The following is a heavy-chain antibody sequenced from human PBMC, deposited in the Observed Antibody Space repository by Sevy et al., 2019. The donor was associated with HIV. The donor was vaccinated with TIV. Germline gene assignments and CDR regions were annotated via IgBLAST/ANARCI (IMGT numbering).Heavy chain of an antibody. V-gene: IGHV3-30*18. CDR1: GFTFSSYG. CDR3: AKDQSLLYSSGWSTGLDY. Sequence: GGSLRLSCAASGFTFSSYGMHWVRQAPGKGLEWVAVISYDGSNKYYADSVKGRFTISRDNSKNTLYLQMNSLRAEDTAVYYSAKDQSLLYSSGWSTGLDYWGQGTLVTVSS. D-gene: IGHD6-19*01. CDR2: ISYDGSNK. J-gene: IGHJ4*02.